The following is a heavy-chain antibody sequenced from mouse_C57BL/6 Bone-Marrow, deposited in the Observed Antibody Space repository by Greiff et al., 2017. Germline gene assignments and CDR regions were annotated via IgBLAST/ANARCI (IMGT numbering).Heavy chain of an antibody. CDR2: IGPGGGST. V-gene: IGHV1-77*01. CDR3: ARCYEGPDY. CDR1: GYTFTGYY. D-gene: IGHD2-12*01. J-gene: IGHJ3*01. Sequence: VQLKESGAELVKPGASVKLSCKASGYTFTGYYINWVKQRPGKGLEWMGKIGPGGGSTYYKEKFKGKATLTVDKSTSTAYMQLSRLTSEESAVYLCARCYEGPDYWGQGTPVTVSA.